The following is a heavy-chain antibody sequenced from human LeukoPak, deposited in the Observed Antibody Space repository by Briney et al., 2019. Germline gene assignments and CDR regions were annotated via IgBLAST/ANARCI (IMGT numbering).Heavy chain of an antibody. CDR2: ISSSSTTI. Sequence: PGGSLRLSCAASGFTFSNYGIHWVRQAPGKGLEWVSFISSSSTTIYYADSVQGRFTISRDNAKNSLYLQMNSLTAEDTAVYYCARGPYSSTWYSNYWGLGTLVTVSS. V-gene: IGHV3-48*01. J-gene: IGHJ4*02. D-gene: IGHD6-13*01. CDR3: ARGPYSSTWYSNY. CDR1: GFTFSNYG.